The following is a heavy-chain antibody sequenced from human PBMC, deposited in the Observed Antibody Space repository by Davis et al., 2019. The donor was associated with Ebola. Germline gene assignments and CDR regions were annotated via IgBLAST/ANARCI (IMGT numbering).Heavy chain of an antibody. CDR3: AKFRSDDAFDV. CDR1: GFSLSTSGVG. V-gene: IGHV2-5*02. Sequence: SGPTLVKPTQTLTLTCTFSGFSLSTSGVGVGWIRQPSGKALEWLALIYWDDDKRYSPSLNSRLTITKDTSKNQVVLTVTNMDHVDTATYYCAKFRSDDAFDVWGPGTMVTVSS. CDR2: IYWDDDK. J-gene: IGHJ3*01.